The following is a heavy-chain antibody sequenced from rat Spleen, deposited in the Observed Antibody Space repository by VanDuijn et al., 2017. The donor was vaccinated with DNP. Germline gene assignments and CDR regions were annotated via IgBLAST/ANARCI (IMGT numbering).Heavy chain of an antibody. D-gene: IGHD1-11*01. J-gene: IGHJ2*01. V-gene: IGHV2-1*01. CDR3: TRAGGSPYFDY. Sequence: QVQLKESGPGLVQPSQTLSLSCSVSGFSFTTNSVHWVRQPPGKGLEWIGAMWSGGGTGYNSALRSRLNIRRDTAKSQVFLKMNSLQTEDTAIYFCTRAGGSPYFDYWGQGVMVTVSS. CDR1: GFSFTTNS. CDR2: MWSGGGT.